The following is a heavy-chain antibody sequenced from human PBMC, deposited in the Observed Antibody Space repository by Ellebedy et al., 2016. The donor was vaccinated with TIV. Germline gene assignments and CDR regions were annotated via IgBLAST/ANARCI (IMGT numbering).Heavy chain of an antibody. D-gene: IGHD3-10*01. CDR2: ITHREAT. V-gene: IGHV4-34*01. J-gene: IGHJ4*02. CDR3: ARASLVRGIAG. Sequence: GSLRLXXELDSGSFSGYYWAWIRQPPGKGLEWIGKITHREATFYNSSLESRVTISLDTSKKQFSLKMNSMTAADTAMYYCARASLVRGIAGWGQGTLISVSS. CDR1: SGSFSGYY.